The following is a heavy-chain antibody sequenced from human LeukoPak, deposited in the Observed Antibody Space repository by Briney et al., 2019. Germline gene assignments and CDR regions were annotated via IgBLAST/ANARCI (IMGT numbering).Heavy chain of an antibody. CDR3: ARDWVAAAGPYYCYGMDV. D-gene: IGHD6-13*01. V-gene: IGHV1-2*04. Sequence: ASVKVSCKASGYTFTGYYMHWVRQAPGQGLEWMGWINPNSGGTNYAQKFQGWVTMTRDTSISTAYMELSRLRSDDTAVYYCARDWVAAAGPYYCYGMDVWGQGTTVTVSS. CDR1: GYTFTGYY. CDR2: INPNSGGT. J-gene: IGHJ6*02.